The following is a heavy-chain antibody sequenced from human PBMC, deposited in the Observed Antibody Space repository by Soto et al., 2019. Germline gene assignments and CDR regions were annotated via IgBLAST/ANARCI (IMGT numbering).Heavy chain of an antibody. J-gene: IGHJ4*02. V-gene: IGHV1-18*01. CDR1: GYTFTSYG. CDR2: ISTYSGNT. CDR3: ARDNGQWMVND. Sequence: QVQLVQSGAKVMEPGASVKVSCEASGYTFTSYGLSWVRQAPGLGREWMGWISTYSGNTKYGQQFQGRVSMTTDTSTSTAYMELRNLIADDTAVYYCARDNGQWMVNDWGQGTLIIVSS. D-gene: IGHD6-19*01.